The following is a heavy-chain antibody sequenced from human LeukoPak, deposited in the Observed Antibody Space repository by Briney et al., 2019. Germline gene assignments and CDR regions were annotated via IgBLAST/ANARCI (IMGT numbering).Heavy chain of an antibody. Sequence: SETLSLTCTVSGGSITSSSYYWGWIRQPPGKGLEWIGYIYYSGNTNYNPSLKSRVTISVDTSKNQFSLKLTSVTAADTAVYYCARASRGHDYWGQGTLVTVSS. J-gene: IGHJ4*02. D-gene: IGHD3-10*01. CDR3: ARASRGHDY. CDR1: GGSITSSSYY. V-gene: IGHV4-61*05. CDR2: IYYSGNT.